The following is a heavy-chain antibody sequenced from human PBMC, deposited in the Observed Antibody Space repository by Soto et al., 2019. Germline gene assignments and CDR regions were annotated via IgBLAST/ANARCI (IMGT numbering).Heavy chain of an antibody. CDR1: GFNFDNSY. J-gene: IGHJ4*02. D-gene: IGHD2-2*01. V-gene: IGHV3-53*01. CDR2: LYSGGKS. CDR3: SKNNVAPAFVGFEY. Sequence: LRLSCAASGFNFDNSYMSWVRQAPGKGLEWVAILYSGGKSYYAESVRGRFTISRDISKNTLDLQMNRLTADDTAVYYCSKNNVAPAFVGFEYWGQGTLVTVSS.